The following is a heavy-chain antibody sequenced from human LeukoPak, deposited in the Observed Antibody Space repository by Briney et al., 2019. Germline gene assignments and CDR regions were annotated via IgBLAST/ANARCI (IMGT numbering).Heavy chain of an antibody. D-gene: IGHD6-6*01. V-gene: IGHV5-51*01. CDR3: ARRAAGSSSSYDY. CDR1: GYTFINHW. J-gene: IGHJ4*02. CDR2: IFPGSSDI. Sequence: GESLKISCKGSGYTFINHWIGWVRQMPGKGLEWMGIIFPGSSDIRYSPYFQGQVTISADRTITTAYLQWSSLKASDTAMYYCARRAAGSSSSYDYWGQGPRVTVSS.